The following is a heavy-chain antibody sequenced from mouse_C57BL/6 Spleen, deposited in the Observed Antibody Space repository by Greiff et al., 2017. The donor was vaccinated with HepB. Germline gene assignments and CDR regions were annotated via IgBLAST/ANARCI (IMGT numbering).Heavy chain of an antibody. CDR3: VRHYESYFDY. V-gene: IGHV10-1*01. J-gene: IGHJ2*01. CDR1: GFSFNTYA. CDR2: IRSKSNNYAT. D-gene: IGHD2-3*01. Sequence: EVMLVESGGGLVQPKGSLKLSCAASGFSFNTYAMNWVRQAPGKGLEWVARIRSKSNNYATYYADSVKDRFTISRDDSESMLYLQMNNLKTEDTAMYYCVRHYESYFDYWGQGTTLTVSS.